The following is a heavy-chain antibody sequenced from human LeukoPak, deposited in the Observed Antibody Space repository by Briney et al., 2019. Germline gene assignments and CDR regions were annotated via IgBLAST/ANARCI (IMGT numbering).Heavy chain of an antibody. CDR2: IKQDGSEK. J-gene: IGHJ5*02. Sequence: GGSLRLSCAASGFSVSSYYMSWVRQTPGKGLEWVANIKQDGSEKNYVDSVKGRFTISRDNAKNSLYLQMNSLRADDTAVYYCARERGSGSYHPFDPWGQGTLATVSS. V-gene: IGHV3-7*01. CDR1: GFSVSSYY. D-gene: IGHD3-10*01. CDR3: ARERGSGSYHPFDP.